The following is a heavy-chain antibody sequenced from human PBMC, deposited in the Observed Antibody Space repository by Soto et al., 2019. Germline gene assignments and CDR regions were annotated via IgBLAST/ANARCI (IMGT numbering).Heavy chain of an antibody. CDR3: ARAVGAKYNWFDP. J-gene: IGHJ5*02. CDR1: GGSISSYY. CDR2: IYYSGST. V-gene: IGHV4-59*01. D-gene: IGHD1-26*01. Sequence: SETLSLTCTVSGGSISSYYWSWIRQPPGKGLEWIGYIYYSGSTNYNPSLKSRVTISVDTSKNQFSLKLSSVTAADTAVYYCARAVGAKYNWFDPWCQGTLVTVSS.